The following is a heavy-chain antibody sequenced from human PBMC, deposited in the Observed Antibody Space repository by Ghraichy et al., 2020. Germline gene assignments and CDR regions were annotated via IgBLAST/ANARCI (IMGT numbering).Heavy chain of an antibody. Sequence: GGSLRLSCTASGFTFGDYAMSWFRQAPGKGLEWVGFIRSKAYGGTTEYAASVKGRFTISRDDSKSIAYLQMNSLKTEDTAVYYCTSLGYCSSTSCSPGNYYGMDVWGQGTTVTVSS. CDR2: IRSKAYGGTT. J-gene: IGHJ6*02. CDR3: TSLGYCSSTSCSPGNYYGMDV. V-gene: IGHV3-49*03. CDR1: GFTFGDYA. D-gene: IGHD2-2*01.